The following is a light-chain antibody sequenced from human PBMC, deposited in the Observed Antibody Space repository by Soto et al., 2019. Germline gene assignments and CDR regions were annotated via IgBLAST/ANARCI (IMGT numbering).Light chain of an antibody. CDR2: DVN. Sequence: QSVLTQPRSVSGSPGQSVTISCTGTSSVVGGYNYVSWYQHHPGKVPKLMIYDVNKRPSGVPDRFSGSKSGNTASLTISGLQAEDEADYYCSSYAGSYTYVLGTGTKVTVL. CDR1: SSVVGGYNY. CDR3: SSYAGSYTYV. J-gene: IGLJ1*01. V-gene: IGLV2-11*01.